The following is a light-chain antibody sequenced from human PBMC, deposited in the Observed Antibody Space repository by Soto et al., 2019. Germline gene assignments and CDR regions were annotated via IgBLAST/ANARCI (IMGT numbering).Light chain of an antibody. V-gene: IGLV2-11*01. J-gene: IGLJ1*01. CDR1: SSDVGGYNY. CDR2: DVS. Sequence: QSALTQPRSVSGSPGQSVTISCTGTSSDVGGYNYVSRYQQHPGKAPKVMIYDVSKRPSGVPDRFSGSKSGNTASLTISGLQAEDEADYYCCSYAGTYTFDFGTGTKVT. CDR3: CSYAGTYTFD.